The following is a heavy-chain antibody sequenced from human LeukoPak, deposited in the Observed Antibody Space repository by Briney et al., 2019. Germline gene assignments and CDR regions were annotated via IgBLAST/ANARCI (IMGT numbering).Heavy chain of an antibody. V-gene: IGHV3-7*01. CDR1: AFTFSNYW. D-gene: IGHD3-22*01. CDR2: IKQDGSEK. J-gene: IGHJ4*02. Sequence: GGSLRLSCEASAFTFSNYWMHWVRQAPGKGLEWVANIKQDGSEKYYVDSMKGRFTISRDNAKNSLYLQMNSLRAEDTAVYYCARGKYYYDSTGYYPGGDYWGQGTLVTVSS. CDR3: ARGKYYYDSTGYYPGGDY.